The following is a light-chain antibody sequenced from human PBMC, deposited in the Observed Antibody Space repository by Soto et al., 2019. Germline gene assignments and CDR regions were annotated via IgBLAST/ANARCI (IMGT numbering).Light chain of an antibody. V-gene: IGLV3-21*02. Sequence: SYELTQPPSVSVAPGQTARITCGGDDIGGKTVHWYQQKPGQAPVLVVYEDNDRPSGIPERFSGSNSGNTATLTISRVEVGDEADYSCQLWHSPSDYVVFGGGTK. CDR3: QLWHSPSDYVV. J-gene: IGLJ2*01. CDR1: DIGGKT. CDR2: EDN.